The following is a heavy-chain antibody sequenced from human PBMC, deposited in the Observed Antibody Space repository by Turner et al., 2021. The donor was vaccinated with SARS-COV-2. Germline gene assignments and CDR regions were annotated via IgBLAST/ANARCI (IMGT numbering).Heavy chain of an antibody. CDR3: ARDHWGNVVVVTANHYYYGMDV. V-gene: IGHV3-30-3*01. J-gene: IGHJ6*02. Sequence: QVQLVESGGGVVQPGRSLRLSCAASGFTFSSYAMHWVRQAPGKGLGWVAVISYDGSNKYDADSVKGRFTISRDNSKNTLYLQMNSLRAEETAVYYCARDHWGNVVVVTANHYYYGMDVWGQGTTVTVSS. CDR2: ISYDGSNK. CDR1: GFTFSSYA. D-gene: IGHD2-21*02.